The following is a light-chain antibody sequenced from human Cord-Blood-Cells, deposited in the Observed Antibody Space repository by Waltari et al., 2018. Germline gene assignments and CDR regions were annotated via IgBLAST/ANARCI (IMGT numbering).Light chain of an antibody. V-gene: IGLV2-23*01. CDR2: ECS. J-gene: IGLJ2*01. Sequence: QSALTQPASVSGSPGQSITIPCTGTSSDVGSYNLVSWYQQHPGKAPKLMIYECSKRPSGVSNRFSGSKSGTTSSLTISGLQAEDEADYYCCSYAGSSTHVVFGGGTKLTVL. CDR3: CSYAGSSTHVV. CDR1: SSDVGSYNL.